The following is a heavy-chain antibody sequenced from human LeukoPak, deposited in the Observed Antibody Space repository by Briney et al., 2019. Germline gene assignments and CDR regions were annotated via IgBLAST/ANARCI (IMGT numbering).Heavy chain of an antibody. Sequence: GGSLRLXCAASGFTFSSYSMNWVRQAPGKGLEWVSYISSSSSTIYYADSVKGRFTISRDNAKNSLYLQMNSLRAEDTAVYYCARRYDFWSGYYTDYFDYWGQGTLVTVSS. CDR1: GFTFSSYS. CDR2: ISSSSSTI. V-gene: IGHV3-48*01. CDR3: ARRYDFWSGYYTDYFDY. D-gene: IGHD3-3*01. J-gene: IGHJ4*02.